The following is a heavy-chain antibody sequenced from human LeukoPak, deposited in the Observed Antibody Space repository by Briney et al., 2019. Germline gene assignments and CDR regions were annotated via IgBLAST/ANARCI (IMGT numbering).Heavy chain of an antibody. CDR2: IYYRGST. CDR3: ARGSYSSGWYVDDY. J-gene: IGHJ4*02. D-gene: IGHD6-19*01. V-gene: IGHV4-59*01. CDR1: GGSISSYY. Sequence: SETLSLTCTVSGGSISSYYWSWIRQPPGKGLEWIGYIYYRGSTNYNPSLKSRVTISVDTSKNQFSLKLSSVTAADTAVYYCARGSYSSGWYVDDYWGQGTLVTVSS.